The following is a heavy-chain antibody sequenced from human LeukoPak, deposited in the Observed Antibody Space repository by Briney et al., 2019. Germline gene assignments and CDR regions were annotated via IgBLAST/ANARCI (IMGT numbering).Heavy chain of an antibody. V-gene: IGHV3-23*01. Sequence: GGPLGLSCAASGITLSSHAMSWVRQAPGKGLEWVSLISGSGGHTYYGDSVKGRFTISRDNSTNRLYLQMNSLRPEDTAVYYCAKGGAATMRDGYNYYYYYMEVWGRGTTVTVSS. J-gene: IGHJ6*03. CDR1: GITLSSHA. CDR3: AKGGAATMRDGYNYYYYYMEV. D-gene: IGHD5-24*01. CDR2: ISGSGGHT.